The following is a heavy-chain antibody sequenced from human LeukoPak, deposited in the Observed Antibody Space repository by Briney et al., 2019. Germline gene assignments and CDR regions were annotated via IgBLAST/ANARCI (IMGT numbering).Heavy chain of an antibody. CDR2: INRDGSST. CDR3: ARGGGYSYGSFDY. Sequence: GGSLRLSCAASGVIFRNYWMHWVRQAPGKGLVWVSRINRDGSSTSYADSVKGRFTISRDNAKNTLYLQMNSLRAEDTAVYYCARGGGYSYGSFDYWGQGTLVTVSS. J-gene: IGHJ4*02. V-gene: IGHV3-74*01. D-gene: IGHD5-18*01. CDR1: GVIFRNYW.